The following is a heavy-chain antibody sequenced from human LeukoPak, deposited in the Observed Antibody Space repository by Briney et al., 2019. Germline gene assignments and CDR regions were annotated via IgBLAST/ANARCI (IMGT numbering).Heavy chain of an antibody. V-gene: IGHV4-39*07. J-gene: IGHJ3*02. D-gene: IGHD3-22*01. CDR3: ARVTYYYDSSGDLDDAFDI. CDR1: GGSISSNEYY. CDR2: MYYSGST. Sequence: SETLSLTCNVSGGSISSNEYYWGWIRQPPGKGLEWIANMYYSGSTYYNPSLKSRVTISVDTSKNQFSLKLSSVTAADTAVYYCARVTYYYDSSGDLDDAFDIWGQGTMVTVSS.